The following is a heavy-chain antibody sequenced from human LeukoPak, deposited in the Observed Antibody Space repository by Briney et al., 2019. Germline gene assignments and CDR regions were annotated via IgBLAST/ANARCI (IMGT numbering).Heavy chain of an antibody. Sequence: VASVRVSCEASGYTFTSYYMHWVRQAPGQGLEWVGTINPSGGSTIYAQKFQGRVTMTRDTSTSTAYMELSRLRSDDTAVYYCARDLQPGIAAAGRWGSWVWFDPWGQGTLVTVSS. CDR3: ARDLQPGIAAAGRWGSWVWFDP. CDR1: GYTFTSYY. D-gene: IGHD6-13*01. CDR2: INPSGGST. J-gene: IGHJ5*02. V-gene: IGHV1-46*01.